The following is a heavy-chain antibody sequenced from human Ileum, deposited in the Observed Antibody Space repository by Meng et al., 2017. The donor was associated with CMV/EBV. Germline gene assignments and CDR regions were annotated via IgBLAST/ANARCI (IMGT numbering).Heavy chain of an antibody. D-gene: IGHD2-15*01. CDR3: ARDGGWSLDV. J-gene: IGHJ6*02. V-gene: IGHV3-74*01. CDR2: IKTDGITT. CDR1: AFTVSSHL. Sequence: LSCAASAFTVSSHLMHWVRHAPGKGLEWVSRIKTDGITTTYADSVRGRFTISRDNAKNTVYLQMNSLRVEDTALYYCARDGGWSLDVWGQGSTVTVSS.